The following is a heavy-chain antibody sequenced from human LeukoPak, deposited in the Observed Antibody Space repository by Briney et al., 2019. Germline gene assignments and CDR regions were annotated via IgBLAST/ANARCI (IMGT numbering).Heavy chain of an antibody. CDR2: IGGDSAST. V-gene: IGHV3-43*02. Sequence: GGSLRLSCAASGFGFEDYVMHWVRQVPGKGLEWVALIGGDSASTYYADSLKGRFTISRDNSYNSLYLQMDRLRIEDTALYYCVKDLIVGDYYSSDNYYLPDAFDIWGQGIVDTVSS. D-gene: IGHD3-10*01. J-gene: IGHJ3*02. CDR1: GFGFEDYV. CDR3: VKDLIVGDYYSSDNYYLPDAFDI.